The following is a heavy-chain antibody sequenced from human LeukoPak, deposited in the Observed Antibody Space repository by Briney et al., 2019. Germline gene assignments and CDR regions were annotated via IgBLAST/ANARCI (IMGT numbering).Heavy chain of an antibody. D-gene: IGHD3-22*01. CDR1: GVSVSSGSYY. V-gene: IGHV4-61*02. CDR3: ARLVDTPVIRGYYSDP. Sequence: SETLSLTCTVSGVSVSSGSYYWSWIRQPAGKGLEWIGRIYISGSTNYNSSLRGRVTMSIDTSKNQFSLTLTSVTAADTAVYYCARLVDTPVIRGYYSDPWGQGTLVTVSS. J-gene: IGHJ5*02. CDR2: IYISGST.